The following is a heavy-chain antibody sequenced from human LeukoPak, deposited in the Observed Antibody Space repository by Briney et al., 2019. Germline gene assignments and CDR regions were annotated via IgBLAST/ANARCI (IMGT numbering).Heavy chain of an antibody. J-gene: IGHJ6*03. D-gene: IGHD2-15*01. V-gene: IGHV3-23*01. CDR2: ISGSGGST. CDR1: GFTFSSYG. CDR3: AKGKRTVAEKGGVQYYYYYYMDV. Sequence: GGTLRLSCAASGFTFSSYGMSWVRQAPGKGLEWVSAISGSGGSTYYADSVKGRFTISRDNSKNTLYLQMNSLRAEDTAVYYCAKGKRTVAEKGGVQYYYYYYMDVWGKGTTVTISS.